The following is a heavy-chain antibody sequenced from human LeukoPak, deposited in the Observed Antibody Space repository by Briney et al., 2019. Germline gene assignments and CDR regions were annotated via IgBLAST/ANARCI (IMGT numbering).Heavy chain of an antibody. D-gene: IGHD4-17*01. CDR1: GFTFSSYA. V-gene: IGHV3-23*01. J-gene: IGHJ5*02. CDR2: ISGSGGST. CDR3: AKDGDDYGDYPPWFDP. Sequence: PGVSLRLSCAASGFTFSSYAMSWVRQAPGKGLEWVSAISGSGGSTYYADSVKGRFTISRDNSKNTLYLQMNSLRAEDTAVYYCAKDGDDYGDYPPWFDPWGQGTLVTVSS.